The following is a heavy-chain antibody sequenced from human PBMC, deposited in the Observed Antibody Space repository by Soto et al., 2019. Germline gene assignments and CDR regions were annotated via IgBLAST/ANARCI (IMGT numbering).Heavy chain of an antibody. J-gene: IGHJ4*02. CDR2: IYYTGAT. Sequence: QVELQESGPRLVKSSGTLSLTCEVSSGSISTGNWCSWVRQPPGKGLEWIGEIYYTGATNYNPSLTSRVTMTIDKSKDQFSLILTSATAADTAVYYCARVFSSGSGWMYYFDFWGQGILVSVSS. D-gene: IGHD6-25*01. V-gene: IGHV4-4*02. CDR3: ARVFSSGSGWMYYFDF. CDR1: SGSISTGNW.